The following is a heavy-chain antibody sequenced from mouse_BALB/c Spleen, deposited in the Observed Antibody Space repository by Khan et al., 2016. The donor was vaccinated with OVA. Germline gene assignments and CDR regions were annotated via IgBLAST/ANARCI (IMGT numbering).Heavy chain of an antibody. CDR1: GFDFSRYW. V-gene: IGHV4-1*02. CDR3: ARPGDYQGLDV. CDR2: INPDSSTI. Sequence: EVKLLESGGGLVPPGGSLKLSCAASGFDFSRYWMSWVRQAPGKGLEWIGEINPDSSTIHYTPSLKDKFIISRDNAKTTLYLHMSKVRSEDTAFYYSARPGDYQGLDVWGAGTTVTVSS. J-gene: IGHJ1*01. D-gene: IGHD2-4*01.